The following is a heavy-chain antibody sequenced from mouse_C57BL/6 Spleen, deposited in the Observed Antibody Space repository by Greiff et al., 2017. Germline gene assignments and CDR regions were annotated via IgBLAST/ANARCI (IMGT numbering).Heavy chain of an antibody. V-gene: IGHV5-17*01. J-gene: IGHJ2*01. Sequence: EVKLMESGGGLVKPGGSLKLSCAASGFTFSDYGMHWVRQAPEKGLEWVAYISSGSSTIYYADTVKGRFTISRDNAKNTLFLQMTSLRSEDTAMYYCAREITTVAYFDYWGQGTTLTVSS. CDR1: GFTFSDYG. D-gene: IGHD1-1*01. CDR2: ISSGSSTI. CDR3: AREITTVAYFDY.